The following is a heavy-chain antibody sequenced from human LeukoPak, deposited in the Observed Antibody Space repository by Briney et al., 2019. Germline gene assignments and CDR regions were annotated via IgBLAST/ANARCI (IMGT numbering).Heavy chain of an antibody. Sequence: GGSLRLSCAASGFTFSSYSMNWVRQAPGKGLEWVSYISSSSSTIYYADSVKGRFTISRDNAKNSLYLQMNSLRAEDTAVYYCASSHSSSSSFPDYWGQGTLVTVSS. CDR3: ASSHSSSSSFPDY. V-gene: IGHV3-48*01. J-gene: IGHJ4*02. D-gene: IGHD6-6*01. CDR2: ISSSSSTI. CDR1: GFTFSSYS.